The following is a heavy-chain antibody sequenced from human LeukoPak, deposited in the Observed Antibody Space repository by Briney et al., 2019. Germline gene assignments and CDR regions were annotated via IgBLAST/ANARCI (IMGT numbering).Heavy chain of an antibody. V-gene: IGHV3-53*01. CDR3: ARDRRDGYNGLAFAFDI. D-gene: IGHD5-24*01. CDR1: GFTFSSYS. CDR2: IYSGGST. J-gene: IGHJ3*02. Sequence: GGSLRLSCAASGFTFSSYSMNWVRQAPGKGLEWVSVIYSGGSTYYADSVKGRFTISRDNSKNTLYLQMNSLRAEDTAVYYCARDRRDGYNGLAFAFDIWGQGTMVTVSS.